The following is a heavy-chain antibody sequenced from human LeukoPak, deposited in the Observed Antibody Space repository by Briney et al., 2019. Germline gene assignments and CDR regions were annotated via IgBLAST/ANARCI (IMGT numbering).Heavy chain of an antibody. D-gene: IGHD3-10*01. Sequence: PGGSLRLSCAASGFTVSSDYMSWVRQAPGKGLEWVSVIYSGGSTYYADSVKGRFTISRDNSKNTLYLQMNSLRAEDTAVYYCAKVGGKAMVRGVIISQYYYYGMDVWGQGTTVTVSS. V-gene: IGHV3-53*01. J-gene: IGHJ6*02. CDR3: AKVGGKAMVRGVIISQYYYYGMDV. CDR2: IYSGGST. CDR1: GFTVSSDY.